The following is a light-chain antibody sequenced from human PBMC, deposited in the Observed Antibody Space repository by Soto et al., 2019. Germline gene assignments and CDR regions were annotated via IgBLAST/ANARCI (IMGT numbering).Light chain of an antibody. J-gene: IGKJ4*01. V-gene: IGKV4-1*01. CDR3: QQYYATPLP. CDR2: WAS. CDR1: QSVLYSSNNKNY. Sequence: DSGMTQSPDSLAVSLGDRATINCKCSQSVLYSSNNKNYLAWYQQKPGQPPKLLIYWASTRESGVSDRFSGSGSGTDFTLTINSLQAEDVAVYYCQQYYATPLPFGGRTKVDNK.